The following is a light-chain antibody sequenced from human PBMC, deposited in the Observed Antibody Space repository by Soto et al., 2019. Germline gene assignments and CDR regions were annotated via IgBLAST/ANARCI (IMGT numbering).Light chain of an antibody. Sequence: QSVLTQPPSASGSPGQSVTISCTGTSSDVGRYNYVSWYQQHPGKAPKLMIYEVNKRPSGVPDRFSGSKSGTSASLAISGLRSEDEADYYCAAWDDSLKVFGGGTQLTVL. CDR3: AAWDDSLKV. J-gene: IGLJ2*01. CDR1: SSDVGRYNY. CDR2: EVN. V-gene: IGLV2-8*01.